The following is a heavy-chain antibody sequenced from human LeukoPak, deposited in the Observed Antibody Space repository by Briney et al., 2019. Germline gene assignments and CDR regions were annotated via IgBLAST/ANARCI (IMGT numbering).Heavy chain of an antibody. J-gene: IGHJ5*02. V-gene: IGHV4-59*01. Sequence: SETLSLTCTVSGGSISSYYWSWIRQPPGKGLEWIGYIYYSGSTNYNPSLKSRVTISVDTSKNQFSLKLSSVTAADTAVYYCARARSRVRGVIIWFDPWGQGTLVTVSS. CDR3: ARARSRVRGVIIWFDP. CDR2: IYYSGST. D-gene: IGHD3-10*01. CDR1: GGSISSYY.